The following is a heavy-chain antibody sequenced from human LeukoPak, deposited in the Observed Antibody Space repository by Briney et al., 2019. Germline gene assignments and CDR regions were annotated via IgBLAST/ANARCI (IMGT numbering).Heavy chain of an antibody. Sequence: GASVKVSCKASGGTFSSYAISWVRQAPGQGLEWMGRIIPILGIANYAQKFQGRVTITADKSTSTAYMELSSLRSEDTAVYYCARFGTDRGRPITKYYYYGMDVWGQGTTVTVSS. V-gene: IGHV1-69*04. CDR3: ARFGTDRGRPITKYYYYGMDV. CDR1: GGTFSSYA. J-gene: IGHJ6*02. CDR2: IIPILGIA. D-gene: IGHD1-1*01.